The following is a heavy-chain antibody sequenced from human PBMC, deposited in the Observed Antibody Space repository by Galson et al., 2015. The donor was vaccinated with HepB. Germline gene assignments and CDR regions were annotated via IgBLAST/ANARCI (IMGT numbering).Heavy chain of an antibody. CDR1: GFTFSSYA. J-gene: IGHJ6*03. Sequence: SLRLSCAASGFTFSSYAMHWVRQAPGKGLEWVAVISYDGSNKYYADSVKGRFTISRDNSKNTLYLQMNSLRAEDTAVYYCARAGYCSSTSCYTDYYYYYIDVWGKGTTVTVSS. CDR3: ARAGYCSSTSCYTDYYYYYIDV. V-gene: IGHV3-30-3*01. CDR2: ISYDGSNK. D-gene: IGHD2-2*02.